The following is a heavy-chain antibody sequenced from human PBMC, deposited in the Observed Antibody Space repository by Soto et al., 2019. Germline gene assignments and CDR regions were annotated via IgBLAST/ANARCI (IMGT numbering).Heavy chain of an antibody. CDR2: IYHSGST. Sequence: SETLSLTCAVSGYSISSGYYWGWIRQPPGKGLEWIGSIYHSGSTYYNPSLKSRVTISVDTSKNKFSLKLSSVTAADTAVYYCARVRQIAYTFSTISFFNYWGQGTLVTVSS. V-gene: IGHV4-38-2*01. J-gene: IGHJ4*02. D-gene: IGHD1-1*01. CDR3: ARVRQIAYTFSTISFFNY. CDR1: GYSISSGYY.